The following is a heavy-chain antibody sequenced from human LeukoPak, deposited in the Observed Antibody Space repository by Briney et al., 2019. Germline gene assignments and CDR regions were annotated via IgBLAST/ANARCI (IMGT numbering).Heavy chain of an antibody. J-gene: IGHJ5*02. V-gene: IGHV1-2*02. D-gene: IGHD3-10*01. CDR3: ARVAVTLRRGSGILTLGTGWFDP. Sequence: ASVKVSCKASGYTFTGYYMHWVRQAPGQGLEWMGWINPNSGGTNYAQKFQGRVTMTRDTSISTAYMELSRLRSDDTAVYYCARVAVTLRRGSGILTLGTGWFDPWGQGTLVTVSS. CDR2: INPNSGGT. CDR1: GYTFTGYY.